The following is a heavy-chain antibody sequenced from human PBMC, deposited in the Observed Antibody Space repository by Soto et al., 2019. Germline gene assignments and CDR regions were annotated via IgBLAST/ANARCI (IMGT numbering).Heavy chain of an antibody. CDR1: GFSLSYGRMG. J-gene: IGHJ4*02. D-gene: IGHD5-12*01. Sequence: SGPTLVNPTETLTPTCTVSGFSLSYGRMGVSWIRQPPGKALEWLAHIFSNDEKSYSTSLKTRLTISKDTSKSQVVLTMTNMDPVDTATYYCARINFSDDLVAISFDYWGQGTPVTVSS. V-gene: IGHV2-26*01. CDR2: IFSNDEK. CDR3: ARINFSDDLVAISFDY.